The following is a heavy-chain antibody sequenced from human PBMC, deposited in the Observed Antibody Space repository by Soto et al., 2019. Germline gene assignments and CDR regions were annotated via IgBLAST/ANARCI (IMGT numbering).Heavy chain of an antibody. D-gene: IGHD3-10*01. CDR1: GYTFTSYD. J-gene: IGHJ5*02. CDR3: ARDVLLWFGELLYIEQNNWFDP. CDR2: MNPNSGNT. V-gene: IGHV1-8*01. Sequence: ASVKVSCKASGYTFTSYDINWLRQATGQGLEWMGWMNPNSGNTGYAQKFQGRVTMTRNTSISTAYMELSSLRSEDTAVYYCARDVLLWFGELLYIEQNNWFDPWGQGTLVTVS.